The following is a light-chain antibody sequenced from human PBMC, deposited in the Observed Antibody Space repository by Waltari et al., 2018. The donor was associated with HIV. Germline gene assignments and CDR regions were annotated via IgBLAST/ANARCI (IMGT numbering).Light chain of an antibody. CDR3: QQDSSDPHT. Sequence: DIQMTQSLSTLSASVGDKIIITSRASQSISNGLAWFPQKPGKAPTLLIYKASNWESGVPSRFSGSGAGTEFTLTINSLQPDDFATYFCQQDSSDPHTFGRGTRVEVK. CDR1: QSISNG. CDR2: KAS. J-gene: IGKJ4*01. V-gene: IGKV1-5*03.